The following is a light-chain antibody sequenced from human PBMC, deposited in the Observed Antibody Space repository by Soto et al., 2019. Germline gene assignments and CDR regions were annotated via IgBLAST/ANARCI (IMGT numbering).Light chain of an antibody. Sequence: DIQMTQSPSSVSASVGDRVTMTFRASQTISSWLAWYQQKPGKAPKLLIYDASSLKSGVPSRFSGSGSGTEFTLTISSLQPDDFATYYCQQYNSYLYTFGQGTRLEIK. V-gene: IGKV1-5*01. CDR3: QQYNSYLYT. CDR2: DAS. CDR1: QTISSW. J-gene: IGKJ5*01.